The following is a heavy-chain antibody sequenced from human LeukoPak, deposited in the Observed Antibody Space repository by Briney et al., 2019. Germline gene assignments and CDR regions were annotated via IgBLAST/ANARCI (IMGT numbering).Heavy chain of an antibody. Sequence: ASVKVSCKASGGTFSSYAISWVRQAPGQGLEWMGGIIPIFGTANYAQKFQGRVTITADESTSTAYMELSSLRSEDTAVYSCARAEWGTIFGVVNNWFDPWGQGTLVTVSS. V-gene: IGHV1-69*13. J-gene: IGHJ5*02. CDR2: IIPIFGTA. CDR3: ARAEWGTIFGVVNNWFDP. D-gene: IGHD3-3*01. CDR1: GGTFSSYA.